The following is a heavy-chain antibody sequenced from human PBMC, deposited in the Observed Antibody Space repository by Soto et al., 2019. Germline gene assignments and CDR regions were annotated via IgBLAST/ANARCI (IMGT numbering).Heavy chain of an antibody. V-gene: IGHV1-8*01. CDR1: GYTFTSYD. CDR3: ARLPVGYYYYGMDV. CDR2: MNPNSGNT. Sequence: QVQLVQSGAEVKKPGASVKVSCKASGYTFTSYDINWVRQATGQGLEWMGWMNPNSGNTGYAQKFQGRVTTTRNTSISTAYMELSSLRSEDTAVYYCARLPVGYYYYGMDVWGQGTTVTVSS. J-gene: IGHJ6*02.